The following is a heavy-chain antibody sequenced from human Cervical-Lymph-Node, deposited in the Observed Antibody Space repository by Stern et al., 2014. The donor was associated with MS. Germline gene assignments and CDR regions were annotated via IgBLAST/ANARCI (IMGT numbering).Heavy chain of an antibody. V-gene: IGHV1-18*04. J-gene: IGHJ6*02. CDR1: GYTFTSYG. Sequence: QVQLVQSGAEVKKPGASVKVSCKASGYTFTSYGISWVRQAPGQGLEWMGWISAYNGEQNYETKLQGRVTMTTDTSTSTAYMELRSLRSDDTAVYYCARGGYCSSTSCYATYFYYYYGMDVWGQGTTVTVSS. CDR2: ISAYNGEQ. CDR3: ARGGYCSSTSCYATYFYYYYGMDV. D-gene: IGHD2-2*01.